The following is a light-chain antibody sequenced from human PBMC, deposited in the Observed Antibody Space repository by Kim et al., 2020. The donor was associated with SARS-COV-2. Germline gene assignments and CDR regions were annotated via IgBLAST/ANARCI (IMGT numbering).Light chain of an antibody. Sequence: SYELTQPPSVSVSPGQTASITCSGDKLGDKYACWYQQKPGQSPVLVIYQDSKRPSGIPERFSGSNSGNTATLTISGTQAMDEADYYCQAWDSCTYVFGTGTKVTVL. V-gene: IGLV3-1*01. CDR2: QDS. J-gene: IGLJ1*01. CDR1: KLGDKY. CDR3: QAWDSCTYV.